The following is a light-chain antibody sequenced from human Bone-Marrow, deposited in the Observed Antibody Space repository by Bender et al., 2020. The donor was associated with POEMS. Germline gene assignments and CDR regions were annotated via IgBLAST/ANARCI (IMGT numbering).Light chain of an antibody. CDR1: KLGDKY. Sequence: SYELTQPPSVSVSPVQTSSITCSGDKLGDKYVCWYQQKPGQSPVLVIYEDKKRPSVIPERFFGSNSGNIATLTISGTQALDEADYYCQAWDTSSVVFGGGNKLTVL. V-gene: IGLV3-1*01. J-gene: IGLJ2*01. CDR2: EDK. CDR3: QAWDTSSVV.